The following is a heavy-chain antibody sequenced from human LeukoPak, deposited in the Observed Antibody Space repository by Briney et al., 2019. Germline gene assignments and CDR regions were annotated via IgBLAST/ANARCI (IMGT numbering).Heavy chain of an antibody. V-gene: IGHV1-8*01. J-gene: IGHJ6*02. Sequence: ASVKVSCKASGYTFTSYDINWVRQATGQGLEWMGWMNPNSGNTGYAQKFQGRVTMTRNTSISTAYMELSSLRSEDTAVYYCARVCWYNSSWYVRYYYGMDVWGQGTTVTVSS. CDR1: GYTFTSYD. CDR2: MNPNSGNT. D-gene: IGHD6-13*01. CDR3: ARVCWYNSSWYVRYYYGMDV.